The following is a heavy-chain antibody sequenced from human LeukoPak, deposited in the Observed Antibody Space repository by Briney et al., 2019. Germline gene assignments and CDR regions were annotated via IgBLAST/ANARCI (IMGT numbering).Heavy chain of an antibody. Sequence: GGSLRLSCAVSGFTFNNAWMNWVRQAPGKGLEWVAFIRYDGSTKYYADSVKGRFTISRDNSKNTLYLQMNSLRAEDTAVYYCAKDFSLYYYDSSGYGSTLNCWGQGTLVTVSS. V-gene: IGHV3-30*02. CDR2: IRYDGSTK. J-gene: IGHJ4*02. CDR1: GFTFNNAW. D-gene: IGHD3-22*01. CDR3: AKDFSLYYYDSSGYGSTLNC.